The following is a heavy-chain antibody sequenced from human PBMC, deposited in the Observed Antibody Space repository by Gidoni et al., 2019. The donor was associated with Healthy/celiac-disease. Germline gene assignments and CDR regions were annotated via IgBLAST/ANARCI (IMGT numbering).Heavy chain of an antibody. J-gene: IGHJ4*02. CDR1: GYTFTSYA. V-gene: IGHV1-3*01. CDR2: INAGNGNT. D-gene: IGHD6-13*01. Sequence: QVQLVQSGAEVKKPGASVKVSCKASGYTFTSYAMHWVRQAPGQRLEWMGWINAGNGNTKDSQKFQGRVTITRDTSASTAYMELSSLRSEDTAVYYCARDKSWYTFDYWGQGTLVTVSS. CDR3: ARDKSWYTFDY.